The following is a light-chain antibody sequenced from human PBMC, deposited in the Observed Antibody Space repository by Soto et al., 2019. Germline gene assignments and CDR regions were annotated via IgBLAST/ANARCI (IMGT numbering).Light chain of an antibody. CDR3: QQYDSSPPIT. J-gene: IGKJ5*01. CDR2: GAS. V-gene: IGKV3-15*01. Sequence: ARTQSPDSLSVSPGERVAFFCRDSRGISINLAWYQQRPGQAPRLLIYGASTRATGVPTRFSGSGSGTDFTLTISRLEPDDFAVYYCQQYDSSPPITFGQGTRLEIK. CDR1: RGISIN.